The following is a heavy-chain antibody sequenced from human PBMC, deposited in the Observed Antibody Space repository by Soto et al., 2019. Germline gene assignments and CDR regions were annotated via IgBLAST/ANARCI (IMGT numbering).Heavy chain of an antibody. D-gene: IGHD1-20*01. CDR2: IKPEGSEK. CDR3: ARDVTGDSFVEI. CDR1: GFAFSTYW. Sequence: EAQLVESGGGLVQPGGSLRLSCAASGFAFSTYWMNWVRQAPGKGLELVANIKPEGSEKYYVDSVKGRFTVSRDNAKTSLYLQVSSLRGEDTAVYYCARDVTGDSFVEIWGLGTMVSVSS. V-gene: IGHV3-7*01. J-gene: IGHJ3*02.